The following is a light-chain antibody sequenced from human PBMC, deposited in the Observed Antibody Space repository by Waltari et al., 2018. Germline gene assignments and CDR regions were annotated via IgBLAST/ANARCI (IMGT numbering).Light chain of an antibody. V-gene: IGLV1-44*01. CDR1: ASHLRGNL. J-gene: IGLJ3*02. CDR2: RRD. CDR3: ASWDDSLNGHWV. Sequence: QSVLTPPPSASGPPGQRVTLSCSGSASHLRGNLVNWYQQLPGKAPKLLIYRRDQRPAGVSDRFSGSKTGTAASLAISGLQSDDEADYVCASWDDSLNGHWVFGGGTKVTVL.